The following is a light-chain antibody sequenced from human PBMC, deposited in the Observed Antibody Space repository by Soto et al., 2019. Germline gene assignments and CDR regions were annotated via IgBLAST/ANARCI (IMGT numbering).Light chain of an antibody. V-gene: IGKV1-5*01. CDR2: DAS. Sequence: DIQMTQSPSTLSASVGDRVTITCRASQSISSWLAWYQQKPGKAPKLLIYDASSLESGVPSRFSGSGSGTEFTLTISGLQPDDFATYYCQHFNSYPWTFGQGTKVDIK. J-gene: IGKJ1*01. CDR1: QSISSW. CDR3: QHFNSYPWT.